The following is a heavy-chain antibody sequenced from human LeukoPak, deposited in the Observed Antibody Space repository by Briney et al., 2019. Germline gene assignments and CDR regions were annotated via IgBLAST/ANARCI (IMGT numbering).Heavy chain of an antibody. J-gene: IGHJ3*02. CDR2: ISSSGRTI. Sequence: GGSLRLSCAASGFTFSSYEMNWVRQAPGKGPEWVSYISSSGRTIYYADSVKGRLTISRDNAKNSLYLQMNSLRAEDTAVYYCARERLSAFDIWGQGTMVTVSS. CDR1: GFTFSSYE. CDR3: ARERLSAFDI. V-gene: IGHV3-48*03. D-gene: IGHD6-25*01.